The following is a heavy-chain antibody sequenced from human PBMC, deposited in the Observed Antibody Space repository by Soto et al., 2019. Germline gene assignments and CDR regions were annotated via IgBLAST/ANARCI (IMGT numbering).Heavy chain of an antibody. CDR2: ISSSSSYI. J-gene: IGHJ6*02. D-gene: IGHD2-15*01. Sequence: EVQLVESGGGLVKPGGSLRLSCAASGFTFSSYSMNWVRQAPGKGLEWVSSISSSSSYIYYADSVMGRFTISRDNAKNSLYLQMNSLRAEDTAVYYCARVGYCSGGSCYFDYYYYGMDVWGQGTTVTVSS. CDR1: GFTFSSYS. CDR3: ARVGYCSGGSCYFDYYYYGMDV. V-gene: IGHV3-21*01.